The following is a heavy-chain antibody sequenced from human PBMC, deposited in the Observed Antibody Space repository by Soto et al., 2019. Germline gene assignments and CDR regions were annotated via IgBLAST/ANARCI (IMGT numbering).Heavy chain of an antibody. Sequence: EVQLVESGGVVVQPGGSLRLSCAASGFTFDDYTMHWVRQAPGKGLEWVSLISWDGGSTYYADSVKGRFTISRDNSKNSLYLQMNSLRTEDTALYYCAKESDYGGNSGALDYWGQGTLVTVSS. V-gene: IGHV3-43*01. D-gene: IGHD4-17*01. CDR1: GFTFDDYT. J-gene: IGHJ4*02. CDR3: AKESDYGGNSGALDY. CDR2: ISWDGGST.